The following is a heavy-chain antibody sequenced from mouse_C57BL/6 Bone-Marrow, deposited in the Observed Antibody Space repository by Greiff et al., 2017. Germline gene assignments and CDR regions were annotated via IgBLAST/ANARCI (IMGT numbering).Heavy chain of an antibody. CDR1: GYTFTSYW. Sequence: VQLQQPGAELVKPGASVKVSCKASGYTFTSYWMHWVKQRPGQGLEWIGRIHPSDSDTNYNQKFKGKATLTVDKSSSTAYMQLHSLTSEDSAVYYFAIRIRCYYAMDYWGQGTSVTVSS. V-gene: IGHV1-74*01. CDR3: AIRIRCYYAMDY. D-gene: IGHD1-1*01. CDR2: IHPSDSDT. J-gene: IGHJ4*01.